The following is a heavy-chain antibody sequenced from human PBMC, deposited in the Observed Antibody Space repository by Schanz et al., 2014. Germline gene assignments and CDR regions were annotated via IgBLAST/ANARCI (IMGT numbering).Heavy chain of an antibody. Sequence: QVQLVQSGAEVKKLGASVKVSCKASGYTFTDYYMHWVRQAPGQGLEWVGWINPNSGGTNYPQRFQGRVTMTRDTSINTAYMELSRLGSDDTAVYYCAREKYYDGSGSSIFYYYGMDVWGQGTTVTVSS. CDR2: INPNSGGT. D-gene: IGHD3-10*01. CDR1: GYTFTDYY. J-gene: IGHJ6*02. V-gene: IGHV1-2*02. CDR3: AREKYYDGSGSSIFYYYGMDV.